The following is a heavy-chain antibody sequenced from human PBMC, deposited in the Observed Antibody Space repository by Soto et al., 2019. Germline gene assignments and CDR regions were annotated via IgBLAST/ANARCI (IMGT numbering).Heavy chain of an antibody. CDR1: GFIFSSYT. D-gene: IGHD1-26*01. V-gene: IGHV3-30-3*01. CDR2: ITYDGSNQ. Sequence: LRLSCAASGFIFSSYTMHWVRQAPGKGLEWVGVITYDGSNQYYADSVKGRFTISRDNSRNMLFLQMNSLRPDDTAVYYCARAPSGSYPEFDYWGQGTTVTVSS. J-gene: IGHJ4*02. CDR3: ARAPSGSYPEFDY.